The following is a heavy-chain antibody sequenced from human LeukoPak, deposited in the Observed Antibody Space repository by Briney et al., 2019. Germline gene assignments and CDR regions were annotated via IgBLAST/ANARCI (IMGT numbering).Heavy chain of an antibody. Sequence: GGSLRLSCATSGSTFDRYTIHWVRQAPGKGLEWVSLAGWVGGTTYYSDSVRGRFTISRDSGKNSVYLQMNSLTTDDTAFYFCAKELDTMFFDYWGQGALVTVSS. CDR2: AGWVGGTT. CDR1: GSTFDRYT. D-gene: IGHD3-10*02. CDR3: AKELDTMFFDY. J-gene: IGHJ4*02. V-gene: IGHV3-43*01.